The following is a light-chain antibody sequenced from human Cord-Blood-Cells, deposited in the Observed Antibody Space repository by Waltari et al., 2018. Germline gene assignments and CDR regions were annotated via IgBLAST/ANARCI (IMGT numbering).Light chain of an antibody. CDR2: EGS. CDR3: CSYAGSSTYV. V-gene: IGLV2-23*01. CDR1: SSAVGRYNL. Sequence: QSALTQPAPVSGSPGQSITISCTGTSSAVGRYNLVSWYQQHPGKAPKLIIYEGSKRPSGVSNRFSGSKSGNTASLTISGLQAEDEADYYCCSYAGSSTYVFGTGTKVTVL. J-gene: IGLJ1*01.